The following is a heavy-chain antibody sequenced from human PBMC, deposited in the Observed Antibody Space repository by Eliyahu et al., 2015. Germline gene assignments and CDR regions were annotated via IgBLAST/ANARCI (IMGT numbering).Heavy chain of an antibody. V-gene: IGHV4-59*01. D-gene: IGHD4-17*01. Sequence: QVQLQESXPGLVKPSETLSLTCTVSGXSISSYYWSWIRQPPGKGLEWIGYIYYSGSTNYNPSLKSRVTISVDTSKNQFSLKLSSVTAADTAVYYCARESARDYLLFDYWGQGTLVTVSS. J-gene: IGHJ4*02. CDR1: GXSISSYY. CDR3: ARESARDYLLFDY. CDR2: IYYSGST.